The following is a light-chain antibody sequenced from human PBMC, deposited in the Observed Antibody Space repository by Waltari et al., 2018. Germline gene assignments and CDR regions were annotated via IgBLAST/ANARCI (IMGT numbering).Light chain of an antibody. CDR1: QRLTKNY. CDR3: QQYGSSVLYT. V-gene: IGKV3-20*01. Sequence: EIVLTQSPGTLSLSPGERATLSCRTSQRLTKNYLAWYQQKPGQAPRLLIYGASSRAAGIPDRFSGSGSGTDFTLTISRLEPEDFAVYYCQQYGSSVLYTFGQGTKPEIK. J-gene: IGKJ2*01. CDR2: GAS.